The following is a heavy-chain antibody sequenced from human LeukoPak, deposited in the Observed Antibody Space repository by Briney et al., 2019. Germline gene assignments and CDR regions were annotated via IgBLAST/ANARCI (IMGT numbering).Heavy chain of an antibody. D-gene: IGHD2-2*01. J-gene: IGHJ4*02. CDR2: ISYDGSNK. V-gene: IGHV3-30*19. Sequence: PGGSLRLSCAVSGVTVSSNHMSWVRQAPGKGLEWVAVISYDGSNKYYADSVKGRFTISRDNSKNTLYLQMNSLRAEDTAVYYCARAPPQYCSSTSCYAYYFDYWGQGTLVTVSS. CDR3: ARAPPQYCSSTSCYAYYFDY. CDR1: GVTVSSNH.